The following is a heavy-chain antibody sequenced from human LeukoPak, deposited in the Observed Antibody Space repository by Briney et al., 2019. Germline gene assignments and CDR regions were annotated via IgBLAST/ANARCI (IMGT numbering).Heavy chain of an antibody. CDR2: INYSGST. J-gene: IGHJ5*02. D-gene: IGHD2-15*01. Sequence: PSETLSLTCTVSGGSISSYYWSWIRQPPGKGLEWIGYINYSGSTNYNPSPKSRVTISVEAPKNQFSLKLSSVMDADTAVYYCAGRTYCSGGSCSSRYNWFDPWGQGTLVTVSS. CDR1: GGSISSYY. CDR3: AGRTYCSGGSCSSRYNWFDP. V-gene: IGHV4-59*01.